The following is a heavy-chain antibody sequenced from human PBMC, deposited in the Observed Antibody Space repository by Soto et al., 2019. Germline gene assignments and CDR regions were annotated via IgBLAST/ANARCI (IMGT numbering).Heavy chain of an antibody. Sequence: SQTLSLTFAISGDSVSSNSSAWNCISQSPSRGLEWLGRTYYRSKWYNDYAVSVKSRITINPDTSKNQFSLQLNSVTPEDTAVYYCARGPRKTGPYFDYWGQGTLVTVSS. CDR2: TYYRSKWYN. CDR1: GDSVSSNSSA. J-gene: IGHJ4*02. V-gene: IGHV6-1*01. CDR3: ARGPRKTGPYFDY. D-gene: IGHD1-1*01.